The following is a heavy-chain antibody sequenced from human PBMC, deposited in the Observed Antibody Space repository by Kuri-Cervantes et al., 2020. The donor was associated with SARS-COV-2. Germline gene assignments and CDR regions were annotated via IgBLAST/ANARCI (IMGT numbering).Heavy chain of an antibody. CDR3: SGIVVVPAAHGGAFDI. J-gene: IGHJ3*02. CDR2: IGPSNTYI. Sequence: GGSLRLSCAASGFTFSSYGMHWVRQAPGKGLEWVSGIGPSNTYIYYADSVKGRFIISRDNAKNSLYLQMNSLRVEDTALYYCSGIVVVPAAHGGAFDIWGQGTTVTVSS. D-gene: IGHD2-2*01. CDR1: GFTFSSYG. V-gene: IGHV3-21*06.